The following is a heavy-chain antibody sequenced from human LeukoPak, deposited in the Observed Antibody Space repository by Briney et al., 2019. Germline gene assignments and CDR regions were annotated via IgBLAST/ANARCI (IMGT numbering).Heavy chain of an antibody. CDR2: ISSSSSAI. CDR3: AKRILGATSDY. J-gene: IGHJ4*02. D-gene: IGHD1-26*01. CDR1: GFTFSSYA. V-gene: IGHV3-48*01. Sequence: PGGSLRLSCAASGFTFSSYAMNWVRQAPGKGLEWVSYISSSSSAIYYADSVKGRFTISRDNAKNSLYLQMNSLRGEDTAVYYCAKRILGATSDYWGQGTLVTVSS.